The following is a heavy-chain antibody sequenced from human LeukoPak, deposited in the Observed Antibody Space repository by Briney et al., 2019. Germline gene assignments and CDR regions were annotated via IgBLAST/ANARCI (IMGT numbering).Heavy chain of an antibody. V-gene: IGHV3-7*01. CDR1: GFTFSNYW. Sequence: PGGSLRLSCAASGFTFSNYWMSWVRQAPGKGLEWVANIKQDGSEKYYVDSVKGRFTISRDNAKNSLYLQMNSLRAEDTAVLYCARDVHRYYGDYWGQGTLVTVSS. CDR2: IKQDGSEK. CDR3: ARDVHRYYGDY. D-gene: IGHD3-3*01. J-gene: IGHJ4*02.